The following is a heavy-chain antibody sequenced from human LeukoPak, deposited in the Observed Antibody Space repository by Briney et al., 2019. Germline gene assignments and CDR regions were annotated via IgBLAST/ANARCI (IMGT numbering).Heavy chain of an antibody. CDR1: GFTFSSYG. J-gene: IGHJ4*02. CDR2: NGGSGGST. Sequence: HAGGSLRLSCTASGFTFSSYGMSWVRQAPGKGLEWVSTNGGSGGSTYYADSVQGRFTISRDNSKNTLFLQMHSLRVEDTAVYYCAALPTGYQNFDYWGQGTLVTVSS. CDR3: AALPTGYQNFDY. D-gene: IGHD3-9*01. V-gene: IGHV3-23*01.